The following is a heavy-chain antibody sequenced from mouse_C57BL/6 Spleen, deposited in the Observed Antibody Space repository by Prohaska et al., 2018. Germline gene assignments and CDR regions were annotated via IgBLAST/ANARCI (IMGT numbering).Heavy chain of an antibody. J-gene: IGHJ1*03. CDR2: IRLKSDNYAT. CDR1: GFTFSNYW. Sequence: EVKLEESGGGLVQPGGSMKLSCVASGFTFSNYWMNWVRQSPEKGLEWVAQIRLKSDNYATHYAESVKGRFTISRDYSKSSVYLQMNNLSAEDTGIYYCTGYDDYYEGYFDVWGTGTTATVSS. D-gene: IGHD2-3*01. CDR3: TGYDDYYEGYFDV. V-gene: IGHV6-3*01.